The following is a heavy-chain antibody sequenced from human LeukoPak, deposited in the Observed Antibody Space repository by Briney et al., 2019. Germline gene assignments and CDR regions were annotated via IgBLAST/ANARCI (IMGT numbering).Heavy chain of an antibody. CDR3: ARGGSSSWSLKNWFDP. CDR2: IYTSGST. D-gene: IGHD6-13*01. CDR1: GGSISSGSYY. V-gene: IGHV4-61*02. Sequence: PSETLSLTCTVSGGSISSGSYYWSWIRQPAGKGLEWIGRIYTSGSTNYNPSLKSRVTISVDKSKNQFSLKLSSVTAADTAVYYCARGGSSSWSLKNWFDPWGQGTLVTVSS. J-gene: IGHJ5*02.